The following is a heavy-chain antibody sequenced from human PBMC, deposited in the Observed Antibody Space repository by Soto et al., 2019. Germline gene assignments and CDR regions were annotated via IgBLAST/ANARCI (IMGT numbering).Heavy chain of an antibody. CDR3: AHRGGATVGLYYFDY. Sequence: SGPTLVNPTQTLALTCTFSGFSLSTTGVGVSWIRQPPGKALEWLALIYWHDDERYSPSLKSRLTITKDTSKNQVVLTMTNMDPVDTATYYCAHRGGATVGLYYFDYWGQGALVTVSS. CDR1: GFSLSTTGVG. J-gene: IGHJ4*02. D-gene: IGHD3-16*01. CDR2: IYWHDDE. V-gene: IGHV2-5*01.